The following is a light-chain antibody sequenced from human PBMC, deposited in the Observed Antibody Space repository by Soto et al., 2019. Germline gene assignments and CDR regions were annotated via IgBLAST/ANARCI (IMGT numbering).Light chain of an antibody. Sequence: QSVLTQPASVSGSPGQSITISCTGTSSDVGSYNLVSWYQQHPGKAPKVMIYEVSKRPSGVSNRFSGSKSGNTASLTISGLPAEDEADYYCCSYAGSSTLYVFGTGTKVTVL. CDR1: SSDVGSYNL. V-gene: IGLV2-23*02. CDR3: CSYAGSSTLYV. J-gene: IGLJ1*01. CDR2: EVS.